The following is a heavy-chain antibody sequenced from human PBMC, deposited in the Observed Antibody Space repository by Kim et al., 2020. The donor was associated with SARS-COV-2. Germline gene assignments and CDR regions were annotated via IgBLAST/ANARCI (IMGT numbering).Heavy chain of an antibody. Sequence: PSPKSRVTISVDTAKNQFSLKLSSVTAADTAVYYCARTVSDSSSWPFDYWGQGTLVTVSS. D-gene: IGHD6-13*01. J-gene: IGHJ4*02. CDR3: ARTVSDSSSWPFDY. V-gene: IGHV4-34*01.